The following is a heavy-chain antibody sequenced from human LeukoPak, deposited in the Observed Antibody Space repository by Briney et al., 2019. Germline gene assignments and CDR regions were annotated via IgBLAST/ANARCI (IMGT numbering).Heavy chain of an antibody. D-gene: IGHD4-17*01. V-gene: IGHV4-59*01. CDR1: GGSISSYY. CDR2: IYYSGST. J-gene: IGHJ5*02. CDR3: ARGSSYGDYVGWFDP. Sequence: PSETPSLTCTVSGGSISSYYWSWIRQPPGKGLEWIGYIYYSGSTNYNPSLKSRVTISVDTSKNQFSLKLSSVTAADTAVYYCARGSSYGDYVGWFDPWGQGTLVTVSS.